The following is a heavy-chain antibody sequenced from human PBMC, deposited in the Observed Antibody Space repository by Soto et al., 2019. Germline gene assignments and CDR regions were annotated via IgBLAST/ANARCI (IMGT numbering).Heavy chain of an antibody. J-gene: IGHJ6*02. CDR1: GFTFSMYS. V-gene: IGHV3-7*03. CDR2: IPQDGVDG. D-gene: IGHD2-21*02. Sequence: GGSLRLSCEVSGFTFSMYSMSWVRQSPGKGLEWAAKIPQDGVDGHYADSVKGRFTISRDNGKNSLYLQLNNLRAEDTAVYYCARDHLILPAHDFFYGSDVWGRGATVTVSS. CDR3: ARDHLILPAHDFFYGSDV.